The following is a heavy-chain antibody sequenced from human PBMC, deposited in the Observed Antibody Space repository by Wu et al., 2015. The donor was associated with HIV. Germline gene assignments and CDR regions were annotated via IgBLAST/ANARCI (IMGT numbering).Heavy chain of an antibody. D-gene: IGHD3-3*01. CDR2: ISAYNGNT. CDR1: GYTFTSYG. CDR3: ARFRDYDFWSDYYYYYMDV. V-gene: IGHV1-18*01. Sequence: QVQLVQSGAEVKKPGASVKVSCKASGYTFTSYGISWVRQAPGQGLEWMGWISAYNGNTNYAQKLQGRVTMTTDTSTSTAYMELRSLRSDDTAVYYCARFRDYDFWSDYYYYYMDVWGKGTTVTVSS. J-gene: IGHJ6*03.